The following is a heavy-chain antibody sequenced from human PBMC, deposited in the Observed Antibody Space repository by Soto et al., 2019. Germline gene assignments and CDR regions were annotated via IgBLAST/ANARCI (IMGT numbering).Heavy chain of an antibody. CDR2: TSYDGSNN. Sequence: QVQLVESGGGVVQPGTSLRLSCVGSGFTFRSYVIHWVRQAPGKGLEWVALTSYDGSNNFYGDSVKGRFTISRDNSRKTVELQMHSLRLEDTALYYCARWGTTAGLDVWGQGTLVSVSS. CDR1: GFTFRSYV. J-gene: IGHJ4*02. V-gene: IGHV3-33*05. CDR3: ARWGTTAGLDV. D-gene: IGHD3-16*01.